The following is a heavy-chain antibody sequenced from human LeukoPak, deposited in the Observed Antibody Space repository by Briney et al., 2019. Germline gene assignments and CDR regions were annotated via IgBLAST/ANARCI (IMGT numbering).Heavy chain of an antibody. CDR1: GITLSNYG. CDR2: ISDTVGRT. V-gene: IGHV3-23*01. D-gene: IGHD3-22*01. Sequence: GGSLRLSCAVSGITLSNYGMTWVRQAPGKGLEWVAGISDTVGRTNYADSVKGRFTISRDNPKNTLYLQIHSLRAEDTAVYFCAKRGVVIRVILVGFHKEAYYFDSWGQGALVTVSS. CDR3: AKRGVVIRVILVGFHKEAYYFDS. J-gene: IGHJ4*02.